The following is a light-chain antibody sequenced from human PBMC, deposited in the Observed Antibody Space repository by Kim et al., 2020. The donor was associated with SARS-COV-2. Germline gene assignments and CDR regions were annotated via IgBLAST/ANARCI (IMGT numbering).Light chain of an antibody. J-gene: IGKJ2*01. CDR3: MQSLDLYT. Sequence: IVMTQTPLSLSVTLGQPASISCKSNQSLLYSDGRTYLYWYLQKAGQSPHLLISELSSRFSGAPDRFSGSGSGTDFTLKIIRVEAEDAGVYYCMQSLDLYTFGQGTKLEI. CDR1: QSLLYSDGRTY. CDR2: ELS. V-gene: IGKV2-29*02.